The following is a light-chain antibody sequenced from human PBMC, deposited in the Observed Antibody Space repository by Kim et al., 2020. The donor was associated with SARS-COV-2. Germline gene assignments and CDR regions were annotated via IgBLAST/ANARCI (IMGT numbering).Light chain of an antibody. J-gene: IGLJ3*02. CDR2: STN. CDR3: VLYMGSGIWV. V-gene: IGLV8-61*01. Sequence: GGTVILTCGSSSGSVSTSYNPSWYQQTPGQAPRTLISSTNTRSSGVPDRFSGSILGNKAALTITGAHADDESDYYCVLYMGSGIWVFGGGTQLTVL. CDR1: SGSVSTSYN.